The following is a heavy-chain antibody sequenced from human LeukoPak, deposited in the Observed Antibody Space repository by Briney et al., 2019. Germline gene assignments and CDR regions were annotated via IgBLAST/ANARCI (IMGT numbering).Heavy chain of an antibody. CDR2: ISAYNGNT. Sequence: ASVKVSCKASGYTFTSYGISWVRQAPGQGLEWMGWISAYNGNTNYAQKLQGRVTMTTDTSTSTAYMELSRLRSDDTAVYYCARDRLYSSSWYVYYYYYYGMDVWGQGTTVTVSS. D-gene: IGHD6-13*01. CDR1: GYTFTSYG. J-gene: IGHJ6*02. V-gene: IGHV1-18*01. CDR3: ARDRLYSSSWYVYYYYYYGMDV.